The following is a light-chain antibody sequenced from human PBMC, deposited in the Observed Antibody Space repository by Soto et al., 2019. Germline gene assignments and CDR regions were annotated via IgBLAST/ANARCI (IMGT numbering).Light chain of an antibody. Sequence: IRMTQSPSSLSASVGDRVTITCRASQNINRWLAWYQQKPGKAPNLLIHKASILESGVPSRFSGGGSGTEFALTISGLQPDDFAVSSCQQYDDTWHTFRQGTKVDIK. CDR3: QQYDDTWHT. CDR1: QNINRW. V-gene: IGKV1-5*03. CDR2: KAS. J-gene: IGKJ2*01.